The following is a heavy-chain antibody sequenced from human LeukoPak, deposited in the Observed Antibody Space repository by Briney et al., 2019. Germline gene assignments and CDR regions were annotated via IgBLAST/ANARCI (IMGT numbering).Heavy chain of an antibody. CDR1: GYTLTELS. J-gene: IGHJ6*02. D-gene: IGHD2-21*01. V-gene: IGHV1-24*01. CDR2: FDPEDGET. CDR3: ATSKPFPAPYYYYSMDV. Sequence: GASVKVSCKVSGYTLTELSMHWVRQAPGKGLEWMGGFDPEDGETIYAQKFQGRVTMTEDTSTDTAYMELSSLRSEDTAVYYCATSKPFPAPYYYYSMDVWGQGTTVTVSS.